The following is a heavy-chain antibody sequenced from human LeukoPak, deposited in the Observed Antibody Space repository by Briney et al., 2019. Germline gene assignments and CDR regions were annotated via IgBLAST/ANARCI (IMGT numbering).Heavy chain of an antibody. Sequence: GGSLRLSCAASGFSVSSNYMSWVRQAPGKGLGWVSVIYSGGSTNYADSVRGRLTISIDNSKNTLYLQMNSLRAEDTAVYYCARGRYEFSAGMDVWGQGTTVTVPS. CDR3: ARGRYEFSAGMDV. D-gene: IGHD5-12*01. CDR1: GFSVSSNY. J-gene: IGHJ6*02. V-gene: IGHV3-53*01. CDR2: IYSGGST.